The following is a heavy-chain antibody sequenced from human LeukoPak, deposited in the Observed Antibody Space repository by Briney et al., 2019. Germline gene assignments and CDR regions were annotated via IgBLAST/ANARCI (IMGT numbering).Heavy chain of an antibody. V-gene: IGHV1-24*01. Sequence: ASVKVSCKVSGYTLTELSMHGVRQAPGKGLEWMGGFDPEDGETIYVQKFQGRVTMTEDTSTDTAYMELSSLRSEDTAVYYCATPPVLRYFDWLPRTHWYFDLWGRGTLVTVSS. CDR1: GYTLTELS. CDR3: ATPPVLRYFDWLPRTHWYFDL. D-gene: IGHD3-9*01. J-gene: IGHJ2*01. CDR2: FDPEDGET.